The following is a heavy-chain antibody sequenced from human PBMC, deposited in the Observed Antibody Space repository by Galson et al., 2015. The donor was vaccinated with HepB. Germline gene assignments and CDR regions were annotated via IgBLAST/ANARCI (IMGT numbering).Heavy chain of an antibody. V-gene: IGHV1-18*01. J-gene: IGHJ3*01. D-gene: IGHD6-13*01. CDR1: GYSFNNYA. Sequence: SVKVSCKASGYSFNNYAITRVRQAPGQGLQWMGWISGYNGRAMYAQEFQGRVTLTIDTSTTTASMEVNRLTSGDTAMYYCARDLAAETTDAFDVWGQGTMVTVSS. CDR3: ARDLAAETTDAFDV. CDR2: ISGYNGRA.